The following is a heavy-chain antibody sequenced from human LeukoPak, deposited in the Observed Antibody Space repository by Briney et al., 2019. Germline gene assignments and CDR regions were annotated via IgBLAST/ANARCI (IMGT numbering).Heavy chain of an antibody. CDR3: ARRLREHDAFDI. CDR1: GFTFSSYA. D-gene: IGHD4-17*01. Sequence: GGSLRLSCAASGFTFSSYAMNWVRQAPGKGLEWVAVISYDGSNKYYADSVKGRFTISRDNSRNTLYLQMNSLRAEDTAVYYCARRLREHDAFDIWGQGTMVTVSS. J-gene: IGHJ3*02. V-gene: IGHV3-30*04. CDR2: ISYDGSNK.